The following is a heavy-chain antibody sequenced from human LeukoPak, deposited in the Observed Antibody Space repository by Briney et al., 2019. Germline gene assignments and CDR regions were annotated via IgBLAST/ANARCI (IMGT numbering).Heavy chain of an antibody. D-gene: IGHD3-10*01. Sequence: PAETLSLTCTVSGGAFSSYDWSWIRKPPGKALEWIGYIFYSGRTNYNASLESGGTISVDTSNNQFSLELSSVTAADTAVYYCARDSGRFDYWGQGTLVTVSS. CDR1: GGAFSSYD. V-gene: IGHV4-59*01. CDR3: ARDSGRFDY. CDR2: IFYSGRT. J-gene: IGHJ4*02.